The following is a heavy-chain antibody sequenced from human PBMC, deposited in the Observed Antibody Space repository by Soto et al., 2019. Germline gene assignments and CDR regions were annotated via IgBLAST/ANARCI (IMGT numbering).Heavy chain of an antibody. Sequence: SETLSLTCAVYGWSFSGYYWSWIRQPPGKGLEWIGDINHSGNTYYNPSLKSRVTISIDTSKTQFSLKMNSVTAADTAVYFCGGQDYGAKGYYFENWGQGALVTVSS. V-gene: IGHV4-34*01. D-gene: IGHD4-17*01. CDR3: GGQDYGAKGYYFEN. J-gene: IGHJ4*02. CDR2: INHSGNT. CDR1: GWSFSGYY.